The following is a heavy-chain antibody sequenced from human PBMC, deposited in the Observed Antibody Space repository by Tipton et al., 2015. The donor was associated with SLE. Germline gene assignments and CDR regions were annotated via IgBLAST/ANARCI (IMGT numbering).Heavy chain of an antibody. Sequence: LRLSCTVSAGSISSGGYYWSWIRQHPGKGLEWIGYIYFSGSTYYTPPLKSRVTISVDTSKNQFSLKLSSVTAADTAVYYCARGTVQAFDIWGQGTMVTVSS. D-gene: IGHD4-11*01. CDR3: ARGTVQAFDI. CDR1: AGSISSGGYY. V-gene: IGHV4-31*02. J-gene: IGHJ3*02. CDR2: IYFSGST.